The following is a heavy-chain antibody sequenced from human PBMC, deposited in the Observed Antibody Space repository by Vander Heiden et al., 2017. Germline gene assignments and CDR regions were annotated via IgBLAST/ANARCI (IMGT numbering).Heavy chain of an antibody. D-gene: IGHD5-18*01. Sequence: QVQLQESGPGLVKPSETLSLTCTVSGGSISNYYWSWIRQSPGKGLEWIGYIYYSGSTNYNPSLRSRLTISVDTSKNQISLRLSSVTAADTAVYYCAREVPENFGYGTMYYFDQWGQGTLVAVSS. CDR3: AREVPENFGYGTMYYFDQ. CDR1: GGSISNYY. CDR2: IYYSGST. V-gene: IGHV4-59*01. J-gene: IGHJ4*02.